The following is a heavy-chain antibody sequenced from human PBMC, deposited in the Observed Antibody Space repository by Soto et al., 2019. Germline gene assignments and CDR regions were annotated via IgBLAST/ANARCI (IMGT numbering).Heavy chain of an antibody. Sequence: QVQLVESGGGVVQPGRSLRLSCAASGFTFSSYGMHWVRQAPGKGLEWVAVIWYDGSNKYYADSVKGRFTISRDNSKNTLYLRMNSLRAEDTAVYYCARGALHPDYWGQGTLVTVSS. CDR3: ARGALHPDY. CDR2: IWYDGSNK. J-gene: IGHJ4*02. CDR1: GFTFSSYG. V-gene: IGHV3-33*01. D-gene: IGHD4-4*01.